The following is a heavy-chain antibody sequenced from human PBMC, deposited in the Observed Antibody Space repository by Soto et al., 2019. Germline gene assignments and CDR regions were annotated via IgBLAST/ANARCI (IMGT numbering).Heavy chain of an antibody. CDR1: GCSLDSYR. V-gene: IGHV3-48*02. CDR2: ICRTRKYI. Sequence: GARSLLCAAAGCSLDSYRMDWVRQAPGKGLEWVSYICRTRKYIEYADSVKGRFTISRDGSKNSVLLQMNSLRDEDTAVYSCAREHNWSLEDGGQGIPDNVST. J-gene: IGHJ4*02. CDR3: AREHNWSLED. D-gene: IGHD1-1*01.